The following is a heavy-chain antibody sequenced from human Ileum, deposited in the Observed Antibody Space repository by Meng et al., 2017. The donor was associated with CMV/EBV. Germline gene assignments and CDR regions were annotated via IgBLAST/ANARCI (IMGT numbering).Heavy chain of an antibody. CDR2: IADDGSEE. CDR3: ARGYCNPLNCYAGGGY. Sequence: GGSLRLSCAASGFASSPFWMIWVRQAPGKGLDWVANIADDGSEEYFVDPVRGRFTISRDNPRNSVYLQMNSLRVEDTAVYYCARGYCNPLNCYAGGGYWGQGALVTVSS. D-gene: IGHD2-2*01. CDR1: GFASSPFW. V-gene: IGHV3-7*04. J-gene: IGHJ4*02.